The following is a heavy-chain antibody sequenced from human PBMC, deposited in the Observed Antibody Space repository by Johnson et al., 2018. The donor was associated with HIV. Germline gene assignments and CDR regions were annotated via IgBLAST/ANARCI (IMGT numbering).Heavy chain of an antibody. CDR1: GFTFSSYA. CDR3: AKEVDDFDI. V-gene: IGHV3-64*01. J-gene: IGHJ3*02. CDR2: ISSNGGST. Sequence: VQLVESGGGVVRPGRSLRLSCAASGFTFSSYAMHWVRQAPGKGLEYVSAISSNGGSTYYANSVKGRFTISRDNAKNSLYLQMNSLRAEDTALYYCAKEVDDFDIWGQGTMVTVSS.